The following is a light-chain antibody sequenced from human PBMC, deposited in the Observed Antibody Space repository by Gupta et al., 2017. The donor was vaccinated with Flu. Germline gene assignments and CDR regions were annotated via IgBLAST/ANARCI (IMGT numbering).Light chain of an antibody. Sequence: QSALTQPPSVSGSPGQSVTISCTGTSSDIGSYNRVSWYHQPPGTPPKLMIYEVSNRPSGVPNLFAATEAGNTASPTXSXLQAEDXADYYYSSYTSSSTYVFGTGTKVTVL. CDR1: SSDIGSYNR. CDR2: EVS. J-gene: IGLJ1*01. V-gene: IGLV2-18*02. CDR3: SSYTSSSTYV.